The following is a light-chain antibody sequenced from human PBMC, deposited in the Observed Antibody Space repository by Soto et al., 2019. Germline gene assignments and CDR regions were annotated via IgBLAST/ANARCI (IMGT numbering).Light chain of an antibody. CDR1: QTLLHITGETF. V-gene: IGKV2D-29*02. Sequence: DVVITQTPLSLSFAPLHPPSISCKSRQTLLHITGETFLFWYLQKPGQSPQLLIYEVSTRVSGVPDRFSGSGSGTDFTLEISRVETDDVGIYYCMQSTQLPPTFGQGTRLEIK. CDR3: MQSTQLPPT. CDR2: EVS. J-gene: IGKJ5*01.